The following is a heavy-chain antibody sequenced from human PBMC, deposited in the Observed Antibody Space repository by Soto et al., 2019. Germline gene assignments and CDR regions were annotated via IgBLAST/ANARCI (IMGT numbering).Heavy chain of an antibody. CDR1: GFTFSSYA. CDR2: ISYDGSNK. Sequence: GGSLRLSCAASGFTFSSYAMHWVRQAPGKGLEWVAVISYDGSNKYYADSVKGRFTISRDNSKNTLCLQMNSLRAEDTAVYYCARGADYDSSGIRLNWFDPWGQGTLVTVSS. J-gene: IGHJ5*02. V-gene: IGHV3-30-3*01. CDR3: ARGADYDSSGIRLNWFDP. D-gene: IGHD3-22*01.